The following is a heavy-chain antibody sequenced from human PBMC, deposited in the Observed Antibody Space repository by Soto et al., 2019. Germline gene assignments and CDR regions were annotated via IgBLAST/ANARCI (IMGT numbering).Heavy chain of an antibody. CDR3: ARRSPATVTTYYFDY. J-gene: IGHJ4*02. V-gene: IGHV4-34*01. D-gene: IGHD4-4*01. Sequence: QVQLQQWGAGLLKPSETLSLTCAVYGGSFSGYYWSWIRQPPGKGLEWIGEINHRGSTNYNPSLKSRVTISVDTSKNQFSLKLSSVTAADTAVYYCARRSPATVTTYYFDYWGQGTLVTVSS. CDR2: INHRGST. CDR1: GGSFSGYY.